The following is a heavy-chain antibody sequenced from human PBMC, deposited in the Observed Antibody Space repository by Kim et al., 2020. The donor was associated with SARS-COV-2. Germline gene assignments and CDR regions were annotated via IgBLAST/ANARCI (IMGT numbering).Heavy chain of an antibody. Sequence: GGSLRLSCAASGFTFSSYAMSWVRQAPGKGLEWVSAISGSGGSTYYADSVKGRFTISRDNSKNTLYLQMNSLRAEDTAVYYCAKGIYQLIVGGYYYVVDYWGQGTLVTVSS. CDR1: GFTFSSYA. CDR3: AKGIYQLIVGGYYYVVDY. CDR2: ISGSGGST. V-gene: IGHV3-23*01. J-gene: IGHJ4*02. D-gene: IGHD3-22*01.